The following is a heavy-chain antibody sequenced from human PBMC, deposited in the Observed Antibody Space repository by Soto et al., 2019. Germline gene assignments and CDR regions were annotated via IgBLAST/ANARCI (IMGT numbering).Heavy chain of an antibody. CDR3: ARDRVMHYYYMDV. V-gene: IGHV3-66*01. J-gene: IGHJ6*03. Sequence: EVQLVESGGGLVQPGGSLRLSCAASGFTVSSNYMSWVRQAPGKGLEWVSVIYSGGSTYYADSVKGRFTISRDNSKNTLYLQMNNLRAEDTAVYYCARDRVMHYYYMDVWGKGTTVTVSS. CDR2: IYSGGST. CDR1: GFTVSSNY. D-gene: IGHD3-16*01.